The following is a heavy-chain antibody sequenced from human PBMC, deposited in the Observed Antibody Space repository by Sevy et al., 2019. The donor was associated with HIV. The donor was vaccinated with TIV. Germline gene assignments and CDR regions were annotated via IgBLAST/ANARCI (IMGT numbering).Heavy chain of an antibody. CDR2: ISSYNGNT. D-gene: IGHD6-13*01. CDR3: ARDRVPYSSSCEFDY. V-gene: IGHV1-18*01. CDR1: GYTFSNYG. J-gene: IGHJ4*02. Sequence: ASVKVSCKASGYTFSNYGINWVRQAPGHGLEWMGWISSYNGNTNYAQKFQGRVTMTMDTPTSTGYMELRSLRSDDTAMYYCARDRVPYSSSCEFDYWGQGTLVTVSS.